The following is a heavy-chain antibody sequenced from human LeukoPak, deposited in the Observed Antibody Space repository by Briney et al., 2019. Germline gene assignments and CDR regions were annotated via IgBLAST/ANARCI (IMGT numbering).Heavy chain of an antibody. CDR2: ISDSGGIT. D-gene: IGHD3-22*01. J-gene: IGHJ5*02. CDR3: AKGPYYYDTSGYSRLWFDP. Sequence: GGSLRLSCAASGFTFNSYAMSWVRQAPGKGVEWVSAISDSGGITYYAVSVKGRFTISRDNSKNTLYLQMNSLRAEDTAVYYCAKGPYYYDTSGYSRLWFDPWGQGSLVTVSS. V-gene: IGHV3-23*01. CDR1: GFTFNSYA.